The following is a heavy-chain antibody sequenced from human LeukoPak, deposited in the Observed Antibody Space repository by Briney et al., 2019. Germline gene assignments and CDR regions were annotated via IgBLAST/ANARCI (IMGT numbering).Heavy chain of an antibody. CDR2: FDPEDGET. CDR3: ATSQGPRITMIVVVNAFDI. D-gene: IGHD3-22*01. V-gene: IGHV1-24*01. Sequence: ASVKVSCKVSGYTLTELSMHWVRQAPGNGLEWMGGFDPEDGETIYAQKYQGRVTMTEDTSTDTAYMELSSLRSEDTAVYYCATSQGPRITMIVVVNAFDIWGQGTMVTVSS. J-gene: IGHJ3*02. CDR1: GYTLTELS.